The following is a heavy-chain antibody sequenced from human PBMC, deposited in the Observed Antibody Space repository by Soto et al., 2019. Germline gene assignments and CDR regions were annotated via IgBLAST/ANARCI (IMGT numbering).Heavy chain of an antibody. CDR1: GYTFTSYD. D-gene: IGHD6-19*01. V-gene: IGHV1-8*01. CDR2: MNPHRGNT. Sequence: QVQLVQSGAEVKKPGASVKVCCKASGYTFTSYDINWVRQATGQGLEWMGWMNPHRGNTGYAQKFQGRVTMTRNTAISTGYSELGSLRSEDTAVYYRARWRVGGSGSVRRRYFASWGQGTLVTVSS. CDR3: ARWRVGGSGSVRRRYFAS. J-gene: IGHJ4*02.